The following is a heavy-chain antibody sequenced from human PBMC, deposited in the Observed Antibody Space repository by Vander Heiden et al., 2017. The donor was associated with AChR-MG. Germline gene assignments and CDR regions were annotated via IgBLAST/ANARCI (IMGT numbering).Heavy chain of an antibody. CDR1: AGSISSDY. Sequence: HVQLQESGAGLVKPSETLSPTCTVPAGSISSDYWGWIRPTPGKGLEWNGYIDYSGSTNYNPSLKSRVTISVDTSKNQFSLKLSSVTAADTAVYYCARGAVAGFDYWGQGTLVTVSS. J-gene: IGHJ4*02. CDR2: IDYSGST. V-gene: IGHV4-59*01. D-gene: IGHD6-19*01. CDR3: ARGAVAGFDY.